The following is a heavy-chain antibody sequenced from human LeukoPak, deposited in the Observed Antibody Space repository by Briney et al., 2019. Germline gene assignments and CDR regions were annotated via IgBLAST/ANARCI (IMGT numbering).Heavy chain of an antibody. CDR1: GFTFSSNI. CDR2: ISGSSSYI. J-gene: IGHJ4*02. V-gene: IGHV3-21*01. CDR3: ARERGGSGNYYFAY. D-gene: IGHD3-16*01. Sequence: PGGSLRLSCSASGFTFSSNIMNWVREAPGKGLVWVSSISGSSSYIYYADSVKGRFTISRDNAKNSMFLQMNSLRVEDTAVYYCARERGGSGNYYFAYWGQGTLVTVSS.